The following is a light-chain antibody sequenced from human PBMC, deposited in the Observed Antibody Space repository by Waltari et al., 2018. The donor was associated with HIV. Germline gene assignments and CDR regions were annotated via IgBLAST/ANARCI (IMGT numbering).Light chain of an antibody. Sequence: DIVMTQSPDSLAVSLGEMATIYCKSSQTIFYSSNNKNYLAWFQQKPGQSPKLLISWASTREFGVPDRFSGSGSGTDFTLTISSLQAEDVAVYYCQQFYRTPYTFGQGTRLEFK. J-gene: IGKJ2*01. CDR2: WAS. CDR3: QQFYRTPYT. CDR1: QTIFYSSNNKNY. V-gene: IGKV4-1*01.